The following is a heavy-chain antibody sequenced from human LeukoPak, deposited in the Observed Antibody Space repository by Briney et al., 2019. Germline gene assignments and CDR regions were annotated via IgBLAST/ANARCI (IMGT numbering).Heavy chain of an antibody. Sequence: GRSLRLSCAASGFTFSSYAMHWVRQAPGKGLEWVAVISYDGSNKYYADSVKGRFTISRDNSKNTLYLQMNSLRAEDTAVYYCARDPLAAADQLDYWGQGTLVTVSS. D-gene: IGHD6-13*01. J-gene: IGHJ4*02. CDR2: ISYDGSNK. CDR1: GFTFSSYA. V-gene: IGHV3-30-3*01. CDR3: ARDPLAAADQLDY.